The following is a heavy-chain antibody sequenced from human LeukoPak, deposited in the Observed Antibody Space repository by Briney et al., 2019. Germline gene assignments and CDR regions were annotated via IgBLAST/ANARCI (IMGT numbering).Heavy chain of an antibody. J-gene: IGHJ4*02. Sequence: GGSLRLSCAASGFTFSSYGMHWVRQAPGKGLEWVAVIWYDGSNKYYADSVKGRFTISRDDAKNSLYLQMNSLRADDAALYYCVRGGDYAGIAARHDFWGRGTLVTVSS. CDR2: IWYDGSNK. D-gene: IGHD4-23*01. V-gene: IGHV3-33*01. CDR3: VRGGDYAGIAARHDF. CDR1: GFTFSSYG.